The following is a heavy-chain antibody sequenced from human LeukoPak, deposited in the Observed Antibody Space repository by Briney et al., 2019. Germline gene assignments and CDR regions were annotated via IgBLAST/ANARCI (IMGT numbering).Heavy chain of an antibody. CDR1: GFTFSSYG. CDR2: IRYDGSNK. V-gene: IGHV3-30*02. D-gene: IGHD2-2*01. CDR3: AKDAADIVVVPAASALDY. Sequence: PGGSLRLSCAASGFTFSSYGMHWVRQAPGKGLEWVAFIRYDGSNKYYADSVEGRFTISRDNSKNTLYLQMNSLRAEDTAVYYCAKDAADIVVVPAASALDYWGQGTLVTVSS. J-gene: IGHJ4*02.